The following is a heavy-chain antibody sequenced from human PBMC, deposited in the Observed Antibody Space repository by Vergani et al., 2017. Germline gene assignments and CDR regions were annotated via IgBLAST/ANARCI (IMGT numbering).Heavy chain of an antibody. J-gene: IGHJ6*03. CDR3: ARGGRSVVVPAAAIYYYYYMDV. Sequence: QVPLQQLGAGLLKPSETLSLTCAVYGGSFSGYYWSWIRQPPGKGLEWIGEINHSGSTNYNPSLKSRVTISVDTSKNQLSLKLSSVTAADTAVYYCARGGRSVVVPAAAIYYYYYMDVGGKGTTVTVSS. CDR1: GGSFSGYY. D-gene: IGHD2-2*01. CDR2: INHSGST. V-gene: IGHV4-34*01.